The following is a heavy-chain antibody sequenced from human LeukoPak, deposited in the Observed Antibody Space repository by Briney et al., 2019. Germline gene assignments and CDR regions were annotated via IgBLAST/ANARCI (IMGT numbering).Heavy chain of an antibody. D-gene: IGHD5-18*01. J-gene: IGHJ6*02. CDR3: AGYTAMVGWLDV. CDR1: GFTFSSYA. CDR2: ISYDGSNK. V-gene: IGHV3-30-3*01. Sequence: GGSLRLSCAASGFTFSSYAMHWVRQAPGKGLEWVAVISYDGSNKYYADSVKGRSTISRDNSKNTLYLQMNSLRAEDTAVYYCAGYTAMVGWLDVWGQGTTVTVSS.